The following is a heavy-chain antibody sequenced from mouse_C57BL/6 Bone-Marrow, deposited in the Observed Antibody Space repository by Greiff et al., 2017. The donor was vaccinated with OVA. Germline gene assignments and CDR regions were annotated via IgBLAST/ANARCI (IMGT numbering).Heavy chain of an antibody. CDR1: GYTFTSYW. Sequence: QVQLQQPGAELVMPGASVKLSCKASGYTFTSYWMHWVKQRPGQGLEWIGEIDPSDSYTNYNQKFKGKSTLTVDKSSCTAYIQLSSLTSEDSAVYYCARWGYFDVWGTGTTVTVSS. J-gene: IGHJ1*03. CDR2: IDPSDSYT. V-gene: IGHV1-69*01. CDR3: ARWGYFDV.